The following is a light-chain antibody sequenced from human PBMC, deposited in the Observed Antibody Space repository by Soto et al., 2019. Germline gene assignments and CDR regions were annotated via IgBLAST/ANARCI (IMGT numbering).Light chain of an antibody. V-gene: IGKV3-20*01. J-gene: IGKJ2*01. CDR3: QQYGRSPPFA. Sequence: EIVLTQSPGTLSLSPGERATLSCRASQSVSSNYIAWYQQNPGQAPRLLIYGASTRATGIPDRFSGSGSGTDFTLTISRLEPEDFAVYFCQQYGRSPPFAFGQGTKVKIK. CDR2: GAS. CDR1: QSVSSNY.